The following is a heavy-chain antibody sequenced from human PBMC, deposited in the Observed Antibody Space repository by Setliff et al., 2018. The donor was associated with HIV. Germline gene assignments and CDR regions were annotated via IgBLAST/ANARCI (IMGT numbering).Heavy chain of an antibody. D-gene: IGHD3-22*01. Sequence: GSLRLSCSASGFTFSSYAMHWVRQAPGKGLEYVSAISSNGGSTYYADSVKGRFTISRDNSKNTLYLQMNSLRAEDTAVYYCATIVESSGYHGGNYFDFWGRGSLVTVSS. V-gene: IGHV3-64*04. CDR1: GFTFSSYA. CDR2: ISSNGGST. J-gene: IGHJ4*02. CDR3: ATIVESSGYHGGNYFDF.